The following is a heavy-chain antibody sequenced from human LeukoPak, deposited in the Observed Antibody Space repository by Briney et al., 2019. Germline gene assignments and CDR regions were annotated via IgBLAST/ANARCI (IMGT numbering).Heavy chain of an antibody. CDR3: ARHPHQLDAFDI. CDR2: IYYSGST. CDR1: SGSISSSSYY. J-gene: IGHJ3*02. V-gene: IGHV4-39*01. Sequence: SETLSLTCTVSSGSISSSSYYWGWIRQPPGKGLEWIGSIYYSGSTYYNPSLKSRVTISVDTSKNQFSLKLSSVTAADTAVYYCARHPHQLDAFDIWGQGTMVTVSS. D-gene: IGHD2-2*01.